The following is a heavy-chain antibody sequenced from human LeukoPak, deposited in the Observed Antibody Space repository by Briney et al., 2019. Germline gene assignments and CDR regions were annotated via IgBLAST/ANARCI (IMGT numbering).Heavy chain of an antibody. V-gene: IGHV6-1*01. CDR1: GDSVSSNSAA. CDR2: TYYRSKWYN. J-gene: IGHJ5*02. CDR3: AREAILWFGEHNWFDP. D-gene: IGHD3-10*01. Sequence: SQTVSLTCAISGDSVSSNSAAWNWIRQSPSRGLERLGRTYYRSKWYNDYAVSVKSRITINPDTSKNQFSLQLNSVTPEDTAVYYCAREAILWFGEHNWFDPWGQGTLVTVSS.